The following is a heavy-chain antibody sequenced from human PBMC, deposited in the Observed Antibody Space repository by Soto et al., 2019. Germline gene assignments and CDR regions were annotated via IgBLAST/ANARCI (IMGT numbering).Heavy chain of an antibody. J-gene: IGHJ6*02. Sequence: SETLSLTCSVSGYSVTSSDYYWVWIRQPPGNGLEWIGSMFYSGLTYYNLSLKSRVTLSVDTSEHQFSVRLYSVTAADTAVYYCAPLGFSLSGPYGMHVWGQGTTVNVSS. V-gene: IGHV4-39*07. CDR1: GYSVTSSDYY. D-gene: IGHD2-15*01. CDR3: APLGFSLSGPYGMHV. CDR2: MFYSGLT.